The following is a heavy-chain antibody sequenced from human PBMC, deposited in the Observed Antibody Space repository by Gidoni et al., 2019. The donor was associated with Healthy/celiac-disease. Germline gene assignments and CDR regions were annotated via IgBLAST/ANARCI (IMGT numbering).Heavy chain of an antibody. CDR3: ASRGVSYYDSSVGAFDI. V-gene: IGHV1-69*02. J-gene: IGHJ3*02. Sequence: QVQLVQSGAEVKKPGSSVKVSCQASGRTFSSYTIRWVRPAPGQGLEWMGKIIPILGIANYAQKFQGRVTITANKSTSTAYMELSILRSEDTDVYYCASRGVSYYDSSVGAFDIWGQGTMVTVSS. D-gene: IGHD3-22*01. CDR1: GRTFSSYT. CDR2: IIPILGIA.